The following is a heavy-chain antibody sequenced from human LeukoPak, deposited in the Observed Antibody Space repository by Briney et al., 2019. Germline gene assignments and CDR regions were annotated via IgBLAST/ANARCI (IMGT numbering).Heavy chain of an antibody. Sequence: GASVKVSCKASGGTFSSYAISWVRQAPGQGLEWMGGIIPIFGTANYARKFQGRVTITADESTSTAYMELSSLRSEDTAVYYCARDHNDILTGYPPYYFDYWGQGTLVTVSS. CDR2: IIPIFGTA. CDR3: ARDHNDILTGYPPYYFDY. V-gene: IGHV1-69*13. D-gene: IGHD3-9*01. CDR1: GGTFSSYA. J-gene: IGHJ4*02.